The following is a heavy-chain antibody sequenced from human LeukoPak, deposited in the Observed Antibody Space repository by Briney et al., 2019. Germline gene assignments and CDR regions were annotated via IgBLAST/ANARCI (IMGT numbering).Heavy chain of an antibody. D-gene: IGHD2-8*01. V-gene: IGHV3-23*01. CDR2: ISGSGGST. CDR1: GFTFSSYA. CDR3: AKDRLMGWYFDL. Sequence: GGSLRLSCAASGFTFSSYAMSWVRQAPGKGLEWVSTISGSGGSTYYADSVKGRFTISRDTSKNTLYLQMNSLRVEDTAVYYCAKDRLMGWYFDLWGRGTLVTVSS. J-gene: IGHJ2*01.